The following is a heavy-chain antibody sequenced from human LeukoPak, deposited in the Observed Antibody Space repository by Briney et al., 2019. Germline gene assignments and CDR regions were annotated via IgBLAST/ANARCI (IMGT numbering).Heavy chain of an antibody. D-gene: IGHD1-1*01. V-gene: IGHV3-53*01. CDR3: ASSAGVRLFDY. CDR1: GLTVTSNY. CDR2: IYSGGSA. J-gene: IGHJ4*02. Sequence: GGSLRLSCAASGLTVTSNYMSWVRRAPGKGLEWVSVIYSGGSAYYADSVKGRFTISRDNSQNTLYLQMNSLRAEDTAVYYCASSAGVRLFDYWGQGTLVTVSS.